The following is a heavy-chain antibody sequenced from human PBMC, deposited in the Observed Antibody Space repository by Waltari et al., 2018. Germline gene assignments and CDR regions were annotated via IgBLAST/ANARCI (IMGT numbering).Heavy chain of an antibody. CDR1: GFTFSSYW. CDR2: IKQDGSEK. D-gene: IGHD6-19*01. V-gene: IGHV3-7*01. J-gene: IGHJ4*02. Sequence: EVQLVESGGGLVQPGGSLRLSCAASGFTFSSYWMSWVRQAPGKGLEWVANIKQDGSEKYYVDAVKGRFTISRDNAKNSLYLQMNSLRAEDTAVYYCAREVSTAVAGSFLDYWGQGTLVTVSS. CDR3: AREVSTAVAGSFLDY.